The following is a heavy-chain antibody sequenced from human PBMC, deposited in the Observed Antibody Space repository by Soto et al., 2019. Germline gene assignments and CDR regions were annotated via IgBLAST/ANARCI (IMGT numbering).Heavy chain of an antibody. D-gene: IGHD3-16*01. CDR2: ISASGGST. V-gene: IGHV3-23*01. J-gene: IGHJ4*02. CDR3: VKTRLAGGFDY. CDR1: GFTFNNYA. Sequence: EVQLLDSGGGLVQPGGSVRLSCAASGFTFNNYAMSWVRQAPGKGLEWVSSISASGGSTNYADSVKGRFTISRDNSENTVYLQMNSLRAEDTAVYYCVKTRLAGGFDYWGQGSLVTVSS.